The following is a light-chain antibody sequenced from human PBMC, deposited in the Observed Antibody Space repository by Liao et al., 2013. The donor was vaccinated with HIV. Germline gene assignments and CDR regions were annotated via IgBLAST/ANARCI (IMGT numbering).Light chain of an antibody. CDR3: QLWDSSSDHPYV. Sequence: SYVLTQPSSVSVAPGKTARITCGGNNIGSKRVHWYQQKPGQAPVLLIYHASDRPSGIPERFSGSNSGNTATLTISRVEPGDEADYYCQLWDSSSDHPYVFGTGTQVTVL. J-gene: IGLJ1*01. CDR1: NIGSKR. CDR2: HAS. V-gene: IGLV3-21*01.